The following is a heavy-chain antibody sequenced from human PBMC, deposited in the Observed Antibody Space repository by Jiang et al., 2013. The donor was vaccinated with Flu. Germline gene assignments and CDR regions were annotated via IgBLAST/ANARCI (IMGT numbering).Heavy chain of an antibody. CDR1: GFTFSSYS. D-gene: IGHD1-1*01. J-gene: IGHJ6*02. V-gene: IGHV3-21*01. CDR2: ISGSSSYI. Sequence: VQLLESGGGLVQPGRSLRLSCTASGFTFSSYSMNWVRQAPGKGLEWVSSISGSSSYIYYADSVKGRFTISRDNANNSLYLQMNSLRADDRAVYYCARDSGGRNVPYYYYYYGMDVWGQGTTVTV. CDR3: ARDSGGRNVPYYYYYYGMDV.